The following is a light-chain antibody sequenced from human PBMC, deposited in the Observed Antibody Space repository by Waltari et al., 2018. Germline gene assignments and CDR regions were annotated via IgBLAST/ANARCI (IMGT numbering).Light chain of an antibody. CDR1: QSVGTN. CDR2: RAS. V-gene: IGKV3D-15*01. CDR3: QQYNDWPRT. Sequence: EIVLTQSPATLSVSPGDGVPLSCSASQSVGTNLAWYHHSPGRAPRLLVYRASTRASYIPARFSASGSGTEFTLSISTLQSEDSAVFYCQQYNDWPRTFGQGTKVEIK. J-gene: IGKJ1*01.